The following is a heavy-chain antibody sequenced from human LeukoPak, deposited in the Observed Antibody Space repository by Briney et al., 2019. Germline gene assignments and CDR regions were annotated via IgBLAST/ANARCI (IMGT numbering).Heavy chain of an antibody. J-gene: IGHJ6*02. Sequence: PGGSLRLSCAASGFTFSSYSMNWVRQAPGKGLEWVSSISSSSSYIYHADSVKGRFTISRDNAKSSLYLQMNSLRAEDTAVYYCARDNGSSAYYYYYGMDVWGQGTTVTVSS. CDR2: ISSSSSYI. CDR1: GFTFSSYS. V-gene: IGHV3-21*01. CDR3: ARDNGSSAYYYYYGMDV. D-gene: IGHD6-6*01.